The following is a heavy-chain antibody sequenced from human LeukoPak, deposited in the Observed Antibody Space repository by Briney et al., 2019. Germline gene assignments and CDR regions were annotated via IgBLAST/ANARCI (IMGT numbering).Heavy chain of an antibody. V-gene: IGHV4-39*01. Sequence: SETLSLTCAVSGASIRSGRNYWGWIRQSPGKGLEWIVSIYYSGSSSYNPSLQSRVSISVDTSKNHISLKVFSLTAADTALYYCARHVSGSAMMHYFDYWGQGNLVTVSS. CDR1: GASIRSGRNY. D-gene: IGHD5-18*01. CDR2: IYYSGSS. J-gene: IGHJ4*02. CDR3: ARHVSGSAMMHYFDY.